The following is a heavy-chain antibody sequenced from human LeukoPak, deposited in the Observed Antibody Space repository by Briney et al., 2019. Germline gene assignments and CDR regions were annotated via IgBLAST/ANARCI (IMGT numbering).Heavy chain of an antibody. CDR1: GFTFSDHY. J-gene: IGHJ1*01. V-gene: IGHV3-72*01. CDR2: TRNKANSYTT. Sequence: PGGSLRLSCAASGFTFSDHYMDWVRQAPGKGLEWVGRTRNKANSYTTEYAASVKGRFTISRDDSKNSLYLQMNSLKTEDTAVYYCARVSFSYYYDSSGYGIAEYFQHWGQGTLVTVSS. D-gene: IGHD3-22*01. CDR3: ARVSFSYYYDSSGYGIAEYFQH.